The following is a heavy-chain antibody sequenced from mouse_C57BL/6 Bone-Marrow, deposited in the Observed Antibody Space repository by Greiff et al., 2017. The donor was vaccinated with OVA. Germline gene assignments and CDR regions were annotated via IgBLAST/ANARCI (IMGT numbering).Heavy chain of an antibody. V-gene: IGHV7-3*01. D-gene: IGHD2-3*01. CDR3: ARCRLWGYYPSYAMDY. Sequence: EVQLVESGGGLVQPGGSLSLSCAASGFTFTDYYMSWVRQPPGKALEWLGFIRNKANGYTTEYSASVKGRFTISRDNSQSILYLQMNALRAEDSATYYCARCRLWGYYPSYAMDYWSQGTSVTVSS. J-gene: IGHJ4*01. CDR2: IRNKANGYTT. CDR1: GFTFTDYY.